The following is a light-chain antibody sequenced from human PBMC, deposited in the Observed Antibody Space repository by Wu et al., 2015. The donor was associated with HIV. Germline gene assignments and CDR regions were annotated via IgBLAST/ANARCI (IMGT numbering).Light chain of an antibody. Sequence: EIVMTQSPATLSVSPGERATLSCRASQSVSSNLAWYQQKPGQAPRLLIYGASTRATGIPARFSGSGSGTEFTLTISSLQSEILLVYYCQQYNNWPPWTFGQGTKVEIK. J-gene: IGKJ1*01. V-gene: IGKV3-15*01. CDR2: GAS. CDR1: QSVSSN. CDR3: QQYNNWPPWT.